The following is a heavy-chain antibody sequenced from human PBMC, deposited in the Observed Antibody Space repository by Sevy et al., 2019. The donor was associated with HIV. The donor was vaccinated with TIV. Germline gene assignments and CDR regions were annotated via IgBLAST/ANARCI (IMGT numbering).Heavy chain of an antibody. J-gene: IGHJ4*02. CDR2: ISSNGGST. CDR1: GLTFSSYA. D-gene: IGHD4-17*01. Sequence: GGSLRLSCSASGLTFSSYAMHWVRQAPGKGLEYVSAISSNGGSTYYADSVKGRFTISRDNSKNTLYLQMSSLRAEDTAVYYCVKTTVEDWGNYFDYWGQGTLVTVSS. CDR3: VKTTVEDWGNYFDY. V-gene: IGHV3-64D*06.